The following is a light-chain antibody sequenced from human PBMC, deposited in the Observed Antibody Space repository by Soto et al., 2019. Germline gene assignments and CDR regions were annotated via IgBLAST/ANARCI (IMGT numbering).Light chain of an antibody. CDR1: QSVSSY. CDR3: QQRSNCLT. CDR2: DAS. J-gene: IGKJ5*01. V-gene: IGKV3-11*01. Sequence: EIVLTQSPATLSLPPGERATLSCRASQSVSSYLAWYQQKPGQAPRLLIYDASNRATGIPARFSGSGSGTDFTLTISSLEPEDFAVYYCQQRSNCLTFGQGTRLEIK.